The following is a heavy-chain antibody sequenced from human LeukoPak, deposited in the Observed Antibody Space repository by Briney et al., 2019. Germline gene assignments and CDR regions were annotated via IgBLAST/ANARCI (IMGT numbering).Heavy chain of an antibody. Sequence: SQTLSLTCTVSDYSISSGYYWGWIRQPPGKGLEWIGTIYHSGSTYYNPSLKSRLTISIDTSRNQFSLTLYFVTAADTAMYYCARELYGDSTGYWGQGILVTVAS. V-gene: IGHV4-38-2*02. D-gene: IGHD4-17*01. CDR1: DYSISSGYY. CDR2: IYHSGST. CDR3: ARELYGDSTGY. J-gene: IGHJ4*02.